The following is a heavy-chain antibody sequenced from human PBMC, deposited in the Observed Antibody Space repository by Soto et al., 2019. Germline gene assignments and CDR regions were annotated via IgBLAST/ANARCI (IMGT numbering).Heavy chain of an antibody. CDR3: ARDWGGGNSFHH. V-gene: IGHV4-4*07. Sequence: PSETLSLTCSVSGGSMSKFYWSWIRKTAGKGLEWMGRVYATGTSDYNPSLRSRIAMSVDISKKTSSLKLRSVTAADTAVYYCARDWGGGNSFHHWGPG. CDR1: GGSMSKFY. D-gene: IGHD2-21*01. CDR2: VYATGTS. J-gene: IGHJ4*02.